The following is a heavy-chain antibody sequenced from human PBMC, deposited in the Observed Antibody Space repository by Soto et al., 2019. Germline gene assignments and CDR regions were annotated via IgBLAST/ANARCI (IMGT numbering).Heavy chain of an antibody. CDR3: TTFPRLLFVY. Sequence: EVQLVESGGGLVKPGGSLRLSCAASGSTFSNAWMSWVRQAPGKGLEWVGRIKSKIDGGTTDYAAPVKGRFTISRDDSKNTLYLQMNSLKTEDTAVYYCTTFPRLLFVYWGQGTLVTVSS. J-gene: IGHJ4*02. CDR1: GSTFSNAW. D-gene: IGHD2-21*02. CDR2: IKSKIDGGTT. V-gene: IGHV3-15*01.